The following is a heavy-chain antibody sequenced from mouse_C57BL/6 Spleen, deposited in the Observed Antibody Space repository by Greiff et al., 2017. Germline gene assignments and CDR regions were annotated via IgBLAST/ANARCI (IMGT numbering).Heavy chain of an antibody. J-gene: IGHJ3*01. CDR1: GYTFTNYW. CDR2: IYPGGGYT. Sequence: QVQLKESGAELVRPGTSVKMSCKASGYTFTNYWIGWAKQRPGHGLEWIGDIYPGGGYTNYNEKFKGKATLTADKSSSTAYMQFSSLTSEVSAIYFCPLWDSCWFSYWGPGPLVTFST. D-gene: IGHD1-1*02. CDR3: PLWDSCWFSY. V-gene: IGHV1-63*01.